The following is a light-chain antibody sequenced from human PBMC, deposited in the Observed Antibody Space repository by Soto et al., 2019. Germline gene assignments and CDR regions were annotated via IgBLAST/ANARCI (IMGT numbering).Light chain of an antibody. CDR2: EVS. CDR1: ASDIGRYDY. V-gene: IGLV2-14*03. Sequence: QSVLTQPASVSGSPGQSVTISCTGSASDIGRYDYVSWYQQYPGNTPKLLIYEVSHRPSGVSDRFSGSKSGDTASLTISGVQAADEADYYCCSYTRSGSFVFGNGTKV. CDR3: CSYTRSGSFV. J-gene: IGLJ1*01.